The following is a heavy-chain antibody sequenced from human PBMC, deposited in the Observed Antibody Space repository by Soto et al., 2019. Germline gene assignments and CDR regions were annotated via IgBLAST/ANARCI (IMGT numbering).Heavy chain of an antibody. CDR2: ISGSGGST. Sequence: EVQLLESGGGLVQPGGSLRLSCAPSGLTFSNFDMNWAAQAPGKGLEWVSGISGSGGSTYYADSVKGRFTISRDNSKSTLYLQMNSLRAEDTAVYYCAKADSVDYGEFDYWGQGTLVTVSS. D-gene: IGHD4-17*01. J-gene: IGHJ4*02. V-gene: IGHV3-23*01. CDR1: GLTFSNFD. CDR3: AKADSVDYGEFDY.